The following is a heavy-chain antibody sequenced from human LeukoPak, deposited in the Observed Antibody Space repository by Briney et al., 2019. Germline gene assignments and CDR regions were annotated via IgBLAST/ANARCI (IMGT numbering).Heavy chain of an antibody. CDR3: ATDRAIVATISAFDI. CDR2: INPNSGGT. V-gene: IGHV1-2*02. J-gene: IGHJ3*02. CDR1: GYTFTGYY. Sequence: GASVKVSCKASGYTFTGYYMHWVRQTPGQGLEWMGWINPNSGGTNYAQKFQGRVTMTRDTSISTAYMELSRLRSDDTAVYYCATDRAIVATISAFDIWGQGTMVTVSS. D-gene: IGHD5-12*01.